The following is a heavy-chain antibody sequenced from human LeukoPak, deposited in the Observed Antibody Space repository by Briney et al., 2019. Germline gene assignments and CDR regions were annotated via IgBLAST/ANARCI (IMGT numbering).Heavy chain of an antibody. CDR2: ISSSSSYI. Sequence: GGSLRLSCAASGFTFSSYSMNWVRQAPGKGLEWVSSISSSSSYIYYADSVKGRFTISRDNAKNSLYLQMNSLRAEDTAVYYCARGILEWLLKKHYYYYMDVWGKGTTVTVSS. CDR1: GFTFSSYS. D-gene: IGHD3-3*01. J-gene: IGHJ6*03. V-gene: IGHV3-21*01. CDR3: ARGILEWLLKKHYYYYMDV.